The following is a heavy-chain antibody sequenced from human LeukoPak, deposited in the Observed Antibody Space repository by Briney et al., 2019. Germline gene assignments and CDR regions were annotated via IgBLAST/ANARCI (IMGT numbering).Heavy chain of an antibody. J-gene: IGHJ4*02. CDR1: GFTFSDYY. D-gene: IGHD5-24*01. CDR2: ISSGSTYT. V-gene: IGHV3-11*05. Sequence: PGGSLRLSCAASGFTFSDYYMSWIRQAPGKGLEWISYISSGSTYTNNPDSVKGRFTISRDNAKNSLYLQMNSLRVEDTAIYCCARGKRGDLRDGSWYFDYWGQGTLVTVSS. CDR3: ARGKRGDLRDGSWYFDY.